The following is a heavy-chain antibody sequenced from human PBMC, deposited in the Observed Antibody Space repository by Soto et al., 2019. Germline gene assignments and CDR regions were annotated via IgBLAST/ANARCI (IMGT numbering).Heavy chain of an antibody. CDR2: IKADGSST. D-gene: IGHD1-26*01. J-gene: IGHJ4*02. CDR3: ARVGSGSYWFDY. Sequence: EVQLVESGGGLVQPGGSLRLSCAASGFTFSSYSMHWVRQAPGKGLVWVSRIKADGSSTYYADSVKGRFTISRDNAKNTLYLQLNSLRAEDTAVYYCARVGSGSYWFDYWGQGTLVTVSS. CDR1: GFTFSSYS. V-gene: IGHV3-74*02.